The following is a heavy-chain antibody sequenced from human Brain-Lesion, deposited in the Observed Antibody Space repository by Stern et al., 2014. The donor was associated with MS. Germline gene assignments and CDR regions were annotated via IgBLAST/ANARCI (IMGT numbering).Heavy chain of an antibody. J-gene: IGHJ5*02. CDR2: IHYSGST. CDR1: GGSISSGGYY. CDR3: ARVGVYVQTGWFDP. Sequence: QVQLQQWGPGLVKPSQTLSLTCTVSGGSISSGGYYWSWIRQHPGKGLEWIGYIHYSGSTYYNSALKSRVTISRDTSKNQFSLNLNSVTAADTAVYYCARVGVYVQTGWFDPWGQGALVTVSS. V-gene: IGHV4-31*03. D-gene: IGHD2-8*01.